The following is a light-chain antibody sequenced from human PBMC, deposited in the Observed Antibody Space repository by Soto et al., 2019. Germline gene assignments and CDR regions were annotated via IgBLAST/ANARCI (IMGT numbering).Light chain of an antibody. J-gene: IGKJ1*01. CDR3: QQYNSYSVT. CDR1: QSIRSR. CDR2: DAS. V-gene: IGKV1-5*01. Sequence: DIKMNESPSTLSAAVGDRVTITCRASQSIRSRLAWYQQKPGKAPKFLVYDASNLESGVPSRFSGSGSGTEFTLTISSLQPDDFATYYCQQYNSYSVTLGQRTMVDI.